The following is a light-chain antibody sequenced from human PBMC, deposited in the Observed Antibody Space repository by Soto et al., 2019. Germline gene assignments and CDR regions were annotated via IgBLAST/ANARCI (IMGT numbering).Light chain of an antibody. CDR1: QDINSF. CDR2: AAS. Sequence: DIQMTQSPSSVSASVGDGVTITCRASQDINSFLAWYQQKPGKAPNLLIYAASTLHIGVPSRFRGSGSGTAFTLTISSLQPEDFATYFCQQTNHFPFTFGPATKVDIK. J-gene: IGKJ3*01. CDR3: QQTNHFPFT. V-gene: IGKV1-12*01.